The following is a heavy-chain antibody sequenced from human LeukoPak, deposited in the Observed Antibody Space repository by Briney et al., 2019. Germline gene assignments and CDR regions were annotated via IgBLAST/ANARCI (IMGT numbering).Heavy chain of an antibody. D-gene: IGHD2-15*01. CDR1: GYSFTNYC. J-gene: IGHJ4*02. CDR3: ARHLAATGYFDY. Sequence: GESLKFSCKGSGYSFTNYCSGWVREMPGKGLEWVGIMFAGDSDTRYSPSFQDQLTISADKSISTPCLQWSSLQASDTAMYYCARHLAATGYFDYWGQGTLVTVSS. CDR2: MFAGDSDT. V-gene: IGHV5-51*01.